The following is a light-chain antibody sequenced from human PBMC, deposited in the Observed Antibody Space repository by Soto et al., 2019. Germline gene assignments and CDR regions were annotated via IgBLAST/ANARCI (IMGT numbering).Light chain of an antibody. CDR3: SSSTTRSNYV. CDR1: NSDVGRFNF. CDR2: EVT. Sequence: QCAPTQPASMSWSPGHLSTISCTGINSDVGRFNFVSWFQQHPGKAPKLLIYEVTKRPSGVSNRFSGSKSGNTASLTISGLQTEAEADYYCSSSTTRSNYVFGTGTKVTVL. J-gene: IGLJ1*01. V-gene: IGLV2-14*01.